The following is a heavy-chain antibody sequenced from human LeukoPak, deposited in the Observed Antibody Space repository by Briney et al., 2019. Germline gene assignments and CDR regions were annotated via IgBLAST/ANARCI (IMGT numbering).Heavy chain of an antibody. Sequence: ASVKVSCKASGYTFTSYAMHWVRQAPGQRLEWMGWINAGNGNTKYSQKFQGRVTITTDESTSTAYMELSSLRSEDTAVYYCARGSGLLWFGESGIFDYWGQGTLVTVSS. CDR1: GYTFTSYA. D-gene: IGHD3-10*01. CDR3: ARGSGLLWFGESGIFDY. J-gene: IGHJ4*02. V-gene: IGHV1-3*01. CDR2: INAGNGNT.